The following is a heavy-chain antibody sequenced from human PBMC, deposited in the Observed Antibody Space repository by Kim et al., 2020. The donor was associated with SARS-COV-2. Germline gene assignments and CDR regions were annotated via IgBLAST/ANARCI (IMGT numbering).Heavy chain of an antibody. D-gene: IGHD3-22*01. CDR3: ASLSGYVWYAFDI. Sequence: YAQKFQGTVTMTRDPSTSTVYMELSILRSEDTAVYYCASLSGYVWYAFDIWGQGTMVTVSS. J-gene: IGHJ3*02. V-gene: IGHV1-46*01.